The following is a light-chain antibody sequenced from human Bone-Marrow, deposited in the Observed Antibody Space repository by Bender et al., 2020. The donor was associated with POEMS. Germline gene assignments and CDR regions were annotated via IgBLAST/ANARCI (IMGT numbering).Light chain of an antibody. CDR3: AAWEDSLNGWV. Sequence: QSVLTPPPSAPGTPGQRVTISCSGSSSNIGTNPVNWYQQLPGTAPKLLIYINNQRPSGVPDRFSGSKSGTSASLAISGLQSEDEADYYCAAWEDSLNGWVFGGGTKLTVL. V-gene: IGLV1-44*01. J-gene: IGLJ3*02. CDR1: SSNIGTNP. CDR2: INN.